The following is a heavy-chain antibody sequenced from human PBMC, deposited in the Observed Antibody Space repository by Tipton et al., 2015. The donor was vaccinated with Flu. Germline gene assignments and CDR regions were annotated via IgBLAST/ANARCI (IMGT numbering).Heavy chain of an antibody. CDR2: VRNKANTYTT. Sequence: SLRLSCAASGFTFSDHHMDWVRQAPGKGLEWVGRVRNKANTYTTEYAPSVTGRFTISRDDSEESLFLQMNSLKIDDTAVYYCAKSLGYCTAGSCYLYGMDVWDQGP. CDR3: AKSLGYCTAGSCYLYGMDV. D-gene: IGHD2-15*01. J-gene: IGHJ6*02. CDR1: GFTFSDHH. V-gene: IGHV3-72*01.